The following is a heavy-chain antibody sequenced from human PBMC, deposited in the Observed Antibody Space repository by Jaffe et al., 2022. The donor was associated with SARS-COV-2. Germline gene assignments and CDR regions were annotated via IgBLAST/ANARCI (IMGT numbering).Heavy chain of an antibody. Sequence: EVQLLESGGGLIQPGGSLRLSCAASGFTFSSYAMSWVRRAPGKGLEWVSGISGNGGGTYYADSVKGRFTISRDNTKNTLYLQMNSLRAEDTAVYYCAKVRRVTGSSFWDYWGQGTLVTVSS. J-gene: IGHJ4*02. CDR3: AKVRRVTGSSFWDY. CDR2: ISGNGGGT. V-gene: IGHV3-23*01. CDR1: GFTFSSYA. D-gene: IGHD3-9*01.